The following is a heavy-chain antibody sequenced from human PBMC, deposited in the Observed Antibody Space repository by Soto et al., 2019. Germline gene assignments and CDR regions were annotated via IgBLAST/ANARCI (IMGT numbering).Heavy chain of an antibody. CDR3: AKQQQRITIFGVVIPFDY. CDR1: GFTFSSYA. Sequence: PGGSLRLSCAASGFTFSSYAMSWVRQAPGKGLEWVSAISGSGGSTYYADSVKGRFTISRDNSKNTLYLQMNSLRAEDTAVYYCAKQQQRITIFGVVIPFDYWGQGTLVTV. V-gene: IGHV3-23*01. CDR2: ISGSGGST. D-gene: IGHD3-3*01. J-gene: IGHJ4*02.